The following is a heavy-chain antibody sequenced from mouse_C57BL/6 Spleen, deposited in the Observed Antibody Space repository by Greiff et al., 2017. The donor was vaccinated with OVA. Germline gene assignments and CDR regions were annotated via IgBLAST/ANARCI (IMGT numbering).Heavy chain of an antibody. CDR2: IDPNSGGT. CDR1: VYTFTSYW. CDR3: ARSNSNYLPPYAMDY. D-gene: IGHD2-5*01. V-gene: IGHV1-72*01. Sequence: QVQLQQSGAELVKPGASVKLSCKASVYTFTSYWMHWVKQRPGRGLEWIGRIDPNSGGTKYNEKFKSKATLTVDKPSSTAYMQLSSLTSEDSAVYYCARSNSNYLPPYAMDYWGQGTSVTVSS. J-gene: IGHJ4*01.